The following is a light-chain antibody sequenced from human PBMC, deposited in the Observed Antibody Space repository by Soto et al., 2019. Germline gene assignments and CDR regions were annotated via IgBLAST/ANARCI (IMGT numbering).Light chain of an antibody. CDR2: GAS. J-gene: IGKJ5*01. V-gene: IGKV1-9*01. Sequence: DIHLTQSPSFLSASVGDRVTITCRASQDISRCLVWYQQKPGKAPKVLIYGASTLQSGVPSRFSGSGSGTEFTLTISSLQTEDFATYYCQQLDAFPRTFGQGTRLEIK. CDR3: QQLDAFPRT. CDR1: QDISRC.